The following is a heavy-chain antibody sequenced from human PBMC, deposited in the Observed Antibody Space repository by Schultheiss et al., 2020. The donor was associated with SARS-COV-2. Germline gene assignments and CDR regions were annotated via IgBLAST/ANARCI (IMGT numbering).Heavy chain of an antibody. CDR3: ARPYCSSTSCTYYYYGMDV. V-gene: IGHV5-10-1*01. Sequence: GGSLRLSCKGSGYSFTSYWISWVRQMPGKGLEWMGRIDPSDSYTNYSPSFQGHVTISADKSISTAYLQWSSLKASDTAMYYCARPYCSSTSCTYYYYGMDVWGQGTTVTVSS. D-gene: IGHD2-2*01. CDR2: IDPSDSYT. J-gene: IGHJ6*02. CDR1: GYSFTSYW.